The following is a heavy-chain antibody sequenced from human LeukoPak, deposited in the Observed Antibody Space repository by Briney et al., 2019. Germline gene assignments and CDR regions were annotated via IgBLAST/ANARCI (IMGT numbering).Heavy chain of an antibody. Sequence: SETLSLTCTVSGGSISSYYWSWIRQPPGKGLEWIGYIYYSGSTNYNPSLKSRVTISVDTSKNQFSLKLSSVTAADTAVYYCASHLEDYDILTGYYHDAFDIWGQGTMVTVSP. CDR1: GGSISSYY. V-gene: IGHV4-59*01. J-gene: IGHJ3*02. D-gene: IGHD3-9*01. CDR3: ASHLEDYDILTGYYHDAFDI. CDR2: IYYSGST.